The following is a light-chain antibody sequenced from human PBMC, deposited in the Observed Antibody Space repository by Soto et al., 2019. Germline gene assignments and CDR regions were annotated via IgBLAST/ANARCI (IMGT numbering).Light chain of an antibody. CDR2: DVT. V-gene: IGLV2-14*01. CDR1: SSDIGAYNY. J-gene: IGLJ3*02. Sequence: QSALTQPASVSGSPGQSITISCTGSSSDIGAYNYVSWYQQHPGKAPKLMIYDVTNRPSGLSNRFSGSKSGSTASLTISGLQAEDEAEYYCSSYTSSRIRVFGGGTKLTVL. CDR3: SSYTSSRIRV.